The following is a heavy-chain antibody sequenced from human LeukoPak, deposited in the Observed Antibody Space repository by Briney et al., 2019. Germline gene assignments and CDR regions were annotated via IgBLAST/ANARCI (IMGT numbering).Heavy chain of an antibody. CDR3: ARVDSSGYPDNWFDP. CDR2: IIPIFGTA. V-gene: IGHV1-69*13. J-gene: IGHJ5*02. CDR1: GYTFTSYY. Sequence: SVKVSCKASGYTFTSYYMHWVRQAPGQGLEWMGGIIPIFGTANYAQKFQGRVTITADESTSTAYMELSSLRSEDTAVYYCARVDSSGYPDNWFDPWGQGTLVTVSS. D-gene: IGHD3-22*01.